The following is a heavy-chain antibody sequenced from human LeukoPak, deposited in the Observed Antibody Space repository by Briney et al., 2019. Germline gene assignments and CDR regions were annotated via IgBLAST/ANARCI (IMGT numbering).Heavy chain of an antibody. CDR1: GFTFSSYW. CDR3: ARATSSGSYRILDY. V-gene: IGHV3-74*01. Sequence: GGSLRLSCAASGFTFSSYWMHWVRQAPGKGLVWVSRINSDGSSTSYADSVKGRFTISRDNAKDTLYLQMNSLRAEDTAVYYCARATSSGSYRILDYWGQGTPVTVSS. J-gene: IGHJ4*02. D-gene: IGHD6-19*01. CDR2: INSDGSST.